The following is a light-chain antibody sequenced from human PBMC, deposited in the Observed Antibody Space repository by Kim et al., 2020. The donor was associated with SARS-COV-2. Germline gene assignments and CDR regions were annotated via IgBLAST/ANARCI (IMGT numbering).Light chain of an antibody. CDR2: IKS. V-gene: IGLV3-25*03. Sequence: PGQTARITCSGDALPSQYAYSYQQKPGQAPLLVPDIKSERTSGIPERFSGSSPGSSVTLTISGVQAEDEADYYCQSANSSGTHGVFGGGTQVTVL. J-gene: IGLJ3*02. CDR1: ALPSQY. CDR3: QSANSSGTHGV.